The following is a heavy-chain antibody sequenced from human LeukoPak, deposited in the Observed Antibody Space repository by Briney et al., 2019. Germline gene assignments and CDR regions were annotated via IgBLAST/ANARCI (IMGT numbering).Heavy chain of an antibody. CDR3: ARLAYSYGYYFDY. J-gene: IGHJ4*02. CDR2: IYYSGST. CDR1: GGSISSSSYY. D-gene: IGHD5-18*01. Sequence: SETLSLTCTVSGGSISSSSYYWGWIRQPPGKGLEWIGSIYYSGSTYYNPSLKSRVTISVDTSKSQFSPKLSSVTAADTAVYYCARLAYSYGYYFDYWGQGTLVTVSS. V-gene: IGHV4-39*01.